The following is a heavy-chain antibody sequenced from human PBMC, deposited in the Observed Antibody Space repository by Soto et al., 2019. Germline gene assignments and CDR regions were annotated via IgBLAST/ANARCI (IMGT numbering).Heavy chain of an antibody. CDR2: LYYSGST. Sequence: QLQLQESGPGLVKPSETLSLTCTVSGGSISGSSYYWGWIRQPPGKGLEWIGNLYYSGSTYYNPSLKSRVTISVDTSKNQFSLKLSSVTAADTAVYYCMLGSGWKDFDYWGQGTLVTVSS. CDR3: MLGSGWKDFDY. CDR1: GGSISGSSYY. J-gene: IGHJ4*02. D-gene: IGHD3-22*01. V-gene: IGHV4-39*01.